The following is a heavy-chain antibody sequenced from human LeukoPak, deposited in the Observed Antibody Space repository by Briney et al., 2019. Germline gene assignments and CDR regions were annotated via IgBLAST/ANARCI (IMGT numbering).Heavy chain of an antibody. J-gene: IGHJ4*02. Sequence: SETLSLTCTVSGCSISSSSYYWGWIRQPPGMGLEWIGSIYYSGSTYYNPSLKSRVTISVDTSKSQFSLKLSSVTAADTAVYYCAREARYNWNDGDYWGQGTLVTVSS. CDR1: GCSISSSSYY. CDR3: AREARYNWNDGDY. V-gene: IGHV4-39*07. CDR2: IYYSGST. D-gene: IGHD1-20*01.